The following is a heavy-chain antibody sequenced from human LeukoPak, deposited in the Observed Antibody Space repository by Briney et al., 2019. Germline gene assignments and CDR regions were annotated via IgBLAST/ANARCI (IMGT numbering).Heavy chain of an antibody. D-gene: IGHD2-15*01. CDR2: IYSGGST. J-gene: IGHJ4*02. V-gene: IGHV3-66*01. Sequence: GGSLRLSCAASGFTFNDYGMHWVRQAPGKGLEWVSVIYSGGSTYYADSVKGRFTISRDNSKNTLYLQMNSLGAEDTAVYYCARAPYCSGGSCYSPFDYWGQGTLVTVSS. CDR1: GFTFNDYG. CDR3: ARAPYCSGGSCYSPFDY.